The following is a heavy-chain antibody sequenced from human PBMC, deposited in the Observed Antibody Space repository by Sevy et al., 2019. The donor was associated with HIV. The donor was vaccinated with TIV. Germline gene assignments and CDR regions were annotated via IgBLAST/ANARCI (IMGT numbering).Heavy chain of an antibody. CDR1: GFIFSDYC. CDR3: ARGGDWNQAFFHH. J-gene: IGHJ1*01. Sequence: GGSLRLSCAASGFIFSDYCMSWIRQAPGKGLEWVSYISSSGSTIYYADSVKGRFTISRDNAKKSGHLQINSLRAEDTAVYYCARGGDWNQAFFHHWGQGTLVTVSS. V-gene: IGHV3-11*01. CDR2: ISSSGSTI. D-gene: IGHD1-1*01.